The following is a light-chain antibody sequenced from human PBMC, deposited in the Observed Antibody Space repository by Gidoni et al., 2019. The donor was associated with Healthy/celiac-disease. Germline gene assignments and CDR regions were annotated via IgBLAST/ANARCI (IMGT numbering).Light chain of an antibody. Sequence: DIVMTQSPATLSVSPGERATLSCRASQSVSSNLAWYQQKPGQAPRLLIDGASTRATGIPARFSGSGSGTEFTLTISSLQSEDFAVYYCQQYNNWLTFGPGTKVDIK. V-gene: IGKV3-15*01. CDR2: GAS. J-gene: IGKJ3*01. CDR1: QSVSSN. CDR3: QQYNNWLT.